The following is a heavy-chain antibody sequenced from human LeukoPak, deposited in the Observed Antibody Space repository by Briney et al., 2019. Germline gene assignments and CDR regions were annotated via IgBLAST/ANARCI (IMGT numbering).Heavy chain of an antibody. CDR3: ARGSSRYFDL. CDR1: GFTFSSYA. J-gene: IGHJ2*01. V-gene: IGHV3-53*01. CDR2: IYSGGST. Sequence: AGGSLRLSCAASGFTFSSYAMSWVRQAPGKGLEWVSVIYSGGSTYYADSVKGRFTISRDNSKNTLYLQMNSLRAEDTAVYYCARGSSRYFDLWGRGTLVTVSS.